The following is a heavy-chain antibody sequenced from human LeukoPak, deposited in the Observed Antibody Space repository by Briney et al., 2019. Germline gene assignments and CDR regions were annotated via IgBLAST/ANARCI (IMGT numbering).Heavy chain of an antibody. J-gene: IGHJ3*02. V-gene: IGHV3-48*03. CDR2: ISSSGSTI. CDR1: GFTLSSYE. D-gene: IGHD2-15*01. CDR3: ARGGGSNRYGYAFDI. Sequence: GGCLRLSCSASGFTLSSYEMNWVRQAPGKGLEWVSYISSSGSTIYYADSVKGRFTISRDNAKNSLYLQMNSLRAEDRAVYYGARGGGSNRYGYAFDIWGEGTVLTVSS.